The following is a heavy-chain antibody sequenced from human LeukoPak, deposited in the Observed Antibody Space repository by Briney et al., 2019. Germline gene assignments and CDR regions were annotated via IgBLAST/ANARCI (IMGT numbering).Heavy chain of an antibody. V-gene: IGHV4-39*01. D-gene: IGHD3-22*01. CDR1: GGSISSSSYY. CDR3: ARPNDSSGYYYDPFDY. CDR2: IYYSGST. Sequence: SETLALTCTVPGGSISSSSYYWGWIRQPPGKGLEWIGSIYYSGSTYYNPSLKSRVTISVDTSKNQFSLKLSSVTAADTAVYYCARPNDSSGYYYDPFDYWGQGTLVTVSS. J-gene: IGHJ4*02.